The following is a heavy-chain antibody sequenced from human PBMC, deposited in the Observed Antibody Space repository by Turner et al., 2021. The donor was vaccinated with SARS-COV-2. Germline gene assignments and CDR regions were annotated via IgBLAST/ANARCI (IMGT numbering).Heavy chain of an antibody. J-gene: IGHJ4*02. D-gene: IGHD1-1*01. CDR1: GYTFTDYN. CDR2: SNHNNGDT. V-gene: IGHV1-2*02. Sequence: QVRLVQSGAEVKKPGASVQVFCKTSGYTFTDYNIYWMRQAPGQGLEWMVWSNHNNGDTVYAQNFHGRVTVTWDTSIGTAYMDLSRLTSDDTAIYFCARGEGDNFDYFVYWGQGTLVTVSS. CDR3: ARGEGDNFDYFVY.